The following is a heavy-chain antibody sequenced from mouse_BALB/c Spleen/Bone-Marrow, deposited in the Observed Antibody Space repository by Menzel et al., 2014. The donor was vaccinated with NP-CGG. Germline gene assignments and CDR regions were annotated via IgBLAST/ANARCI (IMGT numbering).Heavy chain of an antibody. J-gene: IGHJ2*01. CDR1: GYAFSSYW. V-gene: IGHV1-80*01. CDR3: AFGNYDFDY. CDR2: IYPGDGDT. Sequence: LQESGAELVRPESSVKISCKASGYAFSSYWMNWVKQRPGQGLEWIGQIYPGDGDTNYSGNFKGKATLTADESSSTAYMQLSSLTSEDSAVYFCAFGNYDFDYWGQGTTLTVSS. D-gene: IGHD2-1*01.